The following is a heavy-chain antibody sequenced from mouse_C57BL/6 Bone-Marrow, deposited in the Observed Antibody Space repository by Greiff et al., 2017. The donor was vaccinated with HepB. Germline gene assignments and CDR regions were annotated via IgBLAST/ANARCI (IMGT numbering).Heavy chain of an antibody. V-gene: IGHV1-81*01. CDR2: IYPRSGNT. CDR3: ARWRITTVVARYFDV. Sequence: QVQLQQSGAELARPGASVKLSCKASGYTFTSYGISWVKQSTGQGLEWIGEIYPRSGNTYYNEKFKGKATLTADKSSSTAYMELRSLTSEDSAVYFCARWRITTVVARYFDVWGTGTTVTVSS. D-gene: IGHD1-1*01. CDR1: GYTFTSYG. J-gene: IGHJ1*03.